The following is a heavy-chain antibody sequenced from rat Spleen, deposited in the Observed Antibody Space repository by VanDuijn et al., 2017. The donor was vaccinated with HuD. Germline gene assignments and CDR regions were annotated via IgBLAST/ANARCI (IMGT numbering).Heavy chain of an antibody. D-gene: IGHD1-9*01. Sequence: EVQLVESGGDLFQPGRSLKLSCAASGFTFRNYDMAWVRQAPTKGLEWVATISYDGISTYYRDSVRDRFTISSDNAKTTLYLQMDSLRSEDTATYYCARHGYNSYFDYWGQGVMVTVSS. CDR3: ARHGYNSYFDY. J-gene: IGHJ2*01. CDR1: GFTFRNYD. V-gene: IGHV5-29*01. CDR2: ISYDGIST.